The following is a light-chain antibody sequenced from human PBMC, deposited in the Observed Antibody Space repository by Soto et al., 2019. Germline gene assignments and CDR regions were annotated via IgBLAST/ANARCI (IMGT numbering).Light chain of an antibody. CDR2: DAY. V-gene: IGKV1-5*01. CDR1: QSISRW. Sequence: DIPMTKSPSTLSASVGDRVTIXXRASQSISRWLAWYQQKPGKAPKVLIFDAYSLESGVQSRFSGRGSGTEFTLTISSLQPDDFATYYCQQYNSYWTFGQGTKVDI. J-gene: IGKJ1*01. CDR3: QQYNSYWT.